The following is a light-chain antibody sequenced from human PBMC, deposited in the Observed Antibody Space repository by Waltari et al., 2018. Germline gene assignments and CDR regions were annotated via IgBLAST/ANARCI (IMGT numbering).Light chain of an antibody. CDR3: QQYDISPLT. Sequence: EIVLTQSPGTLSLSPGERATLSCRASQTVRTTYLAWYQQKPGQAPTLLIYGAPRRATGIPDRFSGSVSGTDFSLTISSLEPEDFAVYYCQQYDISPLTFGGATKVEIK. CDR2: GAP. J-gene: IGKJ4*01. CDR1: QTVRTTY. V-gene: IGKV3-20*01.